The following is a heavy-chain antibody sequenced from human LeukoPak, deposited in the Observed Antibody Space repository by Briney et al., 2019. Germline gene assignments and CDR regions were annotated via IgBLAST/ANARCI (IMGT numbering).Heavy chain of an antibody. Sequence: GGSLRLSCAASVLTFCVYAMRGVRHAPGKGLEWVSAISGRGGNTYYADSVKGRFTISRDNSKNTLSLKMNTLRAEEEPAEYCAKEQTACCCDCCSSSDYWGRGTLVTVSS. CDR2: ISGRGGNT. J-gene: IGHJ4*02. D-gene: IGHD2-21*02. CDR3: AKEQTACCCDCCSSSDY. CDR1: VLTFCVYA. V-gene: IGHV3-23*01.